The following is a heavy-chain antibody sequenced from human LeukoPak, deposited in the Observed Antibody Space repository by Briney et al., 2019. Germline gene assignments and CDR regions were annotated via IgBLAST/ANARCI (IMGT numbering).Heavy chain of an antibody. Sequence: SETLSLTCAVYGGSFSGYYWSWIRQPPGKGLEWIGEINHSGSTNYNPSLKSRVTISVDTSKNQFSLKLSSVTAADTAVYYCARALTTGLPFDYWGQGTLVTVSS. CDR2: INHSGST. CDR1: GGSFSGYY. CDR3: ARALTTGLPFDY. V-gene: IGHV4-34*01. J-gene: IGHJ4*02. D-gene: IGHD3-9*01.